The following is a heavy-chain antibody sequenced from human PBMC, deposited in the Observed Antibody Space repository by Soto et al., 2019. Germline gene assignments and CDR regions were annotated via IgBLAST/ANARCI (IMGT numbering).Heavy chain of an antibody. CDR1: VLPSSGFE. CDR3: ADLSVTGGVEF. D-gene: IGHD3-16*01. Sequence: GGSLRLSCVTSVLPSSGFEMNWVRQAPGKGLECVSYISASGDTFYDADSVKGRFTISRDNAKNTLYLEMNSLRAEDSAVYYCADLSVTGGVEFWAQGTPVTLSS. J-gene: IGHJ6*01. CDR2: ISASGDTF. V-gene: IGHV3-48*03.